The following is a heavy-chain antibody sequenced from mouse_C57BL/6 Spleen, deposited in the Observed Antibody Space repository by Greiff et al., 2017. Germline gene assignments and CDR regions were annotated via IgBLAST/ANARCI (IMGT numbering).Heavy chain of an antibody. CDR3: ARGRVGAWFAY. CDR2: IDPSDSYT. Sequence: QVQLQQPGAELVKPGASVKLSCKASGYTFTSYWMQWVKQRPGQGLEWIGEIDPSDSYTNYNQKFKGKATLTVDTSSSTAYMQLSSLASEDSAVYYCARGRVGAWFAYWGQGTLVTVSA. V-gene: IGHV1-50*01. J-gene: IGHJ3*01. CDR1: GYTFTSYW.